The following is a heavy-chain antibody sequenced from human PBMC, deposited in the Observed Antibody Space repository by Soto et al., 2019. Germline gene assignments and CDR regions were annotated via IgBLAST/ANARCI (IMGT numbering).Heavy chain of an antibody. CDR2: SYWDDDK. Sequence: QITLNESGPTLVKPTQTLTLTCTFSGFSFSTSQVGVGWIRQPPGKAQEWLALSYWDDDKRYSPSLRSRLSISKDTSKNQVVLTMTNMDPVDTATYYCAHRPGGYLSGWDNGYFDYWGRGALVTVSP. CDR3: AHRPGGYLSGWDNGYFDY. CDR1: GFSFSTSQVG. D-gene: IGHD6-19*01. J-gene: IGHJ4*02. V-gene: IGHV2-5*02.